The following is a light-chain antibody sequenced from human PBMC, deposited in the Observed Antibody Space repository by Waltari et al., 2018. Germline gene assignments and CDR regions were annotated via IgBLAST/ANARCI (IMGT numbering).Light chain of an antibody. Sequence: DIQMTQSPSTLSASVGDRVTITCRASESVNSWLAWYQQKPGKAPKLLMYKASSLKSGVPSRFSGSGSGTEFTLTISSLQPDDFATYYCQQYNSYSLFTFGPGTTVDIK. CDR2: KAS. CDR3: QQYNSYSLFT. CDR1: ESVNSW. V-gene: IGKV1-5*03. J-gene: IGKJ3*01.